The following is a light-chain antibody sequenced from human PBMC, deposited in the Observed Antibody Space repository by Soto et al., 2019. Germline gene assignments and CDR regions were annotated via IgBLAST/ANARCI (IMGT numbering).Light chain of an antibody. CDR1: SSDVGEYNY. J-gene: IGLJ1*01. CDR3: SSYAGSSNV. Sequence: QSALTQPRSVSGSPGQSVTISCTGTSSDVGEYNYVSWYQQHPGKAPKLMIYEVNKRPSGVPDRFSGSKSGNTASLTVSGLQAEDEADYYCSSYAGSSNVFGTGTKVTVL. V-gene: IGLV2-8*01. CDR2: EVN.